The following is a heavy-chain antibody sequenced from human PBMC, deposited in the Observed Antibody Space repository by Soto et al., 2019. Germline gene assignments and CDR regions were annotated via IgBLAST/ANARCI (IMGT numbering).Heavy chain of an antibody. D-gene: IGHD6-13*01. V-gene: IGHV3-23*01. CDR3: ALIGQQLIGTKLMDC. CDR1: GFTFSSYA. CDR2: ISASGGST. Sequence: EVQLLESGGDLVQPGGSLRLSCAASGFTFSSYAMSWVRQAPGKGLEWVSGISASGGSTYYVDSVKGRFTISRDNSKKTLYLQMNSLRAEDTAVYYCALIGQQLIGTKLMDCWGKGTLVAVSS. J-gene: IGHJ4*02.